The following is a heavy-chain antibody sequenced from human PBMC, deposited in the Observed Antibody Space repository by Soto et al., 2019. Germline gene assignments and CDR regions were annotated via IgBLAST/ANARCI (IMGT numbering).Heavy chain of an antibody. D-gene: IGHD5-12*01. CDR3: TTDKGGRRGYSGFDAFDY. CDR1: GYSFISYG. Sequence: QVQLVQSGAEVKKPGASVKVSCKTSGYSFISYGVNWVRQAPGQGPEWMGWIHTYKGNTDYAQQFQGRVTMTTDRSTTTVYMELRSLGYDDTAVFYCTTDKGGRRGYSGFDAFDYWGQGTLVTVSS. V-gene: IGHV1-18*01. J-gene: IGHJ4*02. CDR2: IHTYKGNT.